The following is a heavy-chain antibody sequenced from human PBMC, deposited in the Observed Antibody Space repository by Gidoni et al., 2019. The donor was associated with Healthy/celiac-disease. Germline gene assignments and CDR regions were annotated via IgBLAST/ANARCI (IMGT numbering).Heavy chain of an antibody. CDR3: AKEHAMVRGVFDY. CDR2: ISYDGSNK. CDR1: GFTFSSYG. V-gene: IGHV3-30*18. D-gene: IGHD3-10*01. Sequence: QVQLVESGGGVVQPGRSLRLSCPASGFTFSSYGMHWVRQAPGKGLEWVAVISYDGSNKYYADSVKGRFTISRDNSKNTLYLQMNSLRAEDTAVYYCAKEHAMVRGVFDYWGQGTLVTVSS. J-gene: IGHJ4*02.